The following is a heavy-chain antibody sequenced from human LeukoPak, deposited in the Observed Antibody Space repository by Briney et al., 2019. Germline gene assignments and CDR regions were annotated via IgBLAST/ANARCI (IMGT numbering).Heavy chain of an antibody. Sequence: PGGSLRLSCAASGFTFSSYAMSWVRQAPGKGLEWVSAISGSGGSTYYADSVKGRFTISRDNSKNTLYLQMNSLRAEDTAAYYCAKEGGPRTGYSSSWYGILYYFDYWGQGTLVTVSS. CDR3: AKEGGPRTGYSSSWYGILYYFDY. D-gene: IGHD6-13*01. CDR1: GFTFSSYA. V-gene: IGHV3-23*01. J-gene: IGHJ4*02. CDR2: ISGSGGST.